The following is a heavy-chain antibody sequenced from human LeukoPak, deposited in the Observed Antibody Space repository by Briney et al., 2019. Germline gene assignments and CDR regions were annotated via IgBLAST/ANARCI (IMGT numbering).Heavy chain of an antibody. CDR1: GYTFTSYG. D-gene: IGHD2-2*01. CDR2: ISAYNGNT. J-gene: IGHJ4*02. Sequence: ASVKVSCKTSGYTFTSYGISWVRQAPGQGLEWMGWISAYNGNTNYAQELQGRVTMTTDTSTSTAYMELRSLRSDDTAVYYCAREAEGYVVLYWGQGTLVTVSS. CDR3: AREAEGYVVLY. V-gene: IGHV1-18*01.